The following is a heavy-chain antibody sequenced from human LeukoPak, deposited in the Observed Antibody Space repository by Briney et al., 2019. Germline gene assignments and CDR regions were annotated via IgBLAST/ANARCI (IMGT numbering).Heavy chain of an antibody. CDR1: GASISSNNW. CDR2: IYHSGSP. D-gene: IGHD3-22*01. CDR3: ARYRIFYYDRPSSMFDY. V-gene: IGHV4/OR15-8*02. J-gene: IGHJ4*02. Sequence: SETLSLTCAVSGASISSNNWWSWVRPPPGKGLEWIGEIYHSGSPTYNPSLKSRVIISMDKSENQFSLKLSSVAAADTAVYYCARYRIFYYDRPSSMFDYWGQGTLVTVSS.